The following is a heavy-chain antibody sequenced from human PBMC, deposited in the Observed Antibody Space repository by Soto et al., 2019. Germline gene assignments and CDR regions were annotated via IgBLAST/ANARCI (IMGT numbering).Heavy chain of an antibody. CDR2: VYWNDAK. Sequence: SGPTLVNPTQTLTLTCTFSGFSLSTSQVGVGWIRQPPGKALEWLAHVYWNDAKYYSLSLKTRLTITKDTSKNQVVLTMTNMDPVDTATYFCAHLNTRAYYFDSWGQGALVTVSS. V-gene: IGHV2-5*01. CDR3: AHLNTRAYYFDS. CDR1: GFSLSTSQVG. J-gene: IGHJ4*02.